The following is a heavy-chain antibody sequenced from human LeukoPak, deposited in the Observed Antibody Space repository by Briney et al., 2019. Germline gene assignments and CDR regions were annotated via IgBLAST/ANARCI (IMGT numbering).Heavy chain of an antibody. D-gene: IGHD2/OR15-2a*01. CDR3: ASYLTSIPTGMDV. CDR1: GFTFSSYW. J-gene: IGHJ6*02. CDR2: ISTDGSSR. Sequence: GGPLTLSCAASGFTFSSYWMHWLRQEPRKGLVWVSRISTDGSSRSYADSVKGRFTIPRDNDKNTLYLQMNSLRAEDTAVYYCASYLTSIPTGMDVWGQGATVTVSS. V-gene: IGHV3-74*01.